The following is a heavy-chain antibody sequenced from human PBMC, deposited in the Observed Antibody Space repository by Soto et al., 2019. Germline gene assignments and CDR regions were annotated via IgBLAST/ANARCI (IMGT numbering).Heavy chain of an antibody. CDR3: ARVWVQPVDYYYGMDV. CDR2: ISYDGSNK. V-gene: IGHV3-30-3*01. J-gene: IGHJ6*02. Sequence: PGGSLRLSCAASGFTFSSYAMHWVRQAPGKGLEWVAVISYDGSNKYYADSVKGRFTISRDNSKNTLYLQMNSLRAEDTAVYYCARVWVQPVDYYYGMDVWGQGTTVTVSS. D-gene: IGHD6-13*01. CDR1: GFTFSSYA.